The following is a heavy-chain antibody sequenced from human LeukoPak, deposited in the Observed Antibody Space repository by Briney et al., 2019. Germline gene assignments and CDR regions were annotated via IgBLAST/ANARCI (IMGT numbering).Heavy chain of an antibody. CDR1: GFTFSSYS. CDR3: ARVGVGVHHGDY. J-gene: IGHJ4*02. CDR2: ISSSSSYI. Sequence: GGSLRLSCAASGFTFSSYSMNWVRQAPGKGLEWVSSISSSSSYIYYADSVKGRFTISRDNAKNSLYLQMNSLRAEDTAVYYCARVGVGVHHGDYWGQGTLVTVSS. D-gene: IGHD1-26*01. V-gene: IGHV3-21*01.